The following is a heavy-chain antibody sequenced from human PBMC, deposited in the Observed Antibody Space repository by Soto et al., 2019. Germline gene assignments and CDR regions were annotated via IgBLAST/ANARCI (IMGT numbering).Heavy chain of an antibody. J-gene: IGHJ4*02. CDR1: GFIFTRYS. CDR3: ARESEDLTSNFDY. Sequence: EVQLVESGGGLVKPGGSLRLSCAASGFIFTRYSMNWVRQAPGKGLEWVSSISSTTNYIYYVDSMKGRFTISRDNAKNSLYLEMKSLRAEDTAVYYCARESEDLTSNFDYWGQGTLVTVSS. V-gene: IGHV3-21*06. CDR2: ISSTTNYI.